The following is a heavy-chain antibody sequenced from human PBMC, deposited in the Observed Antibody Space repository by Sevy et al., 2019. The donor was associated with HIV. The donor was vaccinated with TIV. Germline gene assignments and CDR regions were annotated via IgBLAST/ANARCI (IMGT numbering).Heavy chain of an antibody. CDR1: GFTFSSYA. J-gene: IGHJ5*02. Sequence: GGSLRLSCAASGFTFSSYAMHWVRQAPSKGLEWVAIISYDGSDKYYADSVKGRFTISRDNSKSTMYLQMNSLRAEDTAVYYCARDQHDYGGNIRTGWFDPWGQGTLVTVSS. V-gene: IGHV3-30-3*01. CDR2: ISYDGSDK. D-gene: IGHD4-17*01. CDR3: ARDQHDYGGNIRTGWFDP.